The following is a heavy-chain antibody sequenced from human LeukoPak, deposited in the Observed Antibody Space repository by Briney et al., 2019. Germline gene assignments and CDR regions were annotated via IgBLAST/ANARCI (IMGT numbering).Heavy chain of an antibody. V-gene: IGHV4-30-4*08. CDR3: ARAPELGGYYFDY. CDR2: IYYSGST. Sequence: SETLSLTCTVSGGSISSGDYYWSWIRQPPGKGLEWIGYIYYSGSTYYNPSLKSRVTISVDTSKNQFSLKLSSVTAADTAVYYCARAPELGGYYFDYWGQGTLVTVSS. CDR1: GGSISSGDYY. D-gene: IGHD7-27*01. J-gene: IGHJ4*02.